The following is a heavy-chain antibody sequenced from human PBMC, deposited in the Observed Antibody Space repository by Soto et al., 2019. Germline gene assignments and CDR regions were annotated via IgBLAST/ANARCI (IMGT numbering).Heavy chain of an antibody. CDR2: VTDSGGKT. V-gene: IGHV3-23*01. J-gene: IGHJ4*02. Sequence: EVQLLESGGGLVQPGGSLRLSCAASGFTFTTYAMSWVRQAPGKGLEWVSGVTDSGGKTYYADSVKGRFTISRDNSKNTLYLQMNSLRAEDTAVYYCAKGFIVAATTPEVDYWGQGTLVTVSS. CDR1: GFTFTTYA. D-gene: IGHD1-26*01. CDR3: AKGFIVAATTPEVDY.